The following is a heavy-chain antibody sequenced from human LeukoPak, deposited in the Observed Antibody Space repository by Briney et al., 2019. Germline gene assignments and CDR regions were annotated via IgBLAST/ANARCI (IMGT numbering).Heavy chain of an antibody. CDR1: GYSISSGYY. CDR3: ARGGRCSSTSCYKSWFDP. D-gene: IGHD2-2*02. Sequence: SETLSLTCAVSGYSISSGYYWGWIRQPPGKGLEWIGCIYHSGSTYYNPSIKCRVTISVDSSKNQFTLKLSSVPAADTAVYYCARGGRCSSTSCYKSWFDPWGQGTLVTVSA. CDR2: IYHSGST. V-gene: IGHV4-38-2*01. J-gene: IGHJ5*02.